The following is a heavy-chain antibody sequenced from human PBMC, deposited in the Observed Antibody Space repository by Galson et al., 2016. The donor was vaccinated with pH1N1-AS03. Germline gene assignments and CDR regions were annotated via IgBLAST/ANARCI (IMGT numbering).Heavy chain of an antibody. J-gene: IGHJ3*02. Sequence: VSGGSISSYWWSWIRQPPGKGLEWIGYVSYTGSTKYNPSLESRVTMSVDTSKNQFSLRLTSVTAAGTAVYYCARDRDTREHWVAFDIWGQGTVITVSS. CDR1: GGSISSYW. CDR3: ARDRDTREHWVAFDI. CDR2: VSYTGST. V-gene: IGHV4-59*01. D-gene: IGHD1-26*01.